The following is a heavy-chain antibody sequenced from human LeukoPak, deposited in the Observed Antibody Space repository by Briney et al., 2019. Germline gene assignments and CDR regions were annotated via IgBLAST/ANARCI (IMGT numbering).Heavy chain of an antibody. CDR3: ARSHAYYYYYMDV. CDR1: GASISSGTYY. CDR2: IYYSGST. J-gene: IGHJ6*03. Sequence: SETLSLTCTVSGASISSGTYYWGWIRQPPGKGLEWIGSIYYSGSTYYNPSLKSRVTISVDTSKNQFSLKLSSVTAADTAVYYCARSHAYYYYYMDVWGKGTTVTVSS. V-gene: IGHV4-39*07.